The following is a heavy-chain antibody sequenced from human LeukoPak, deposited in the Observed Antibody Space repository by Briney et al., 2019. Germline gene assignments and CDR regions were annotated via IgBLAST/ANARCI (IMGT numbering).Heavy chain of an antibody. Sequence: GSLRLSCAASGFTFSSYWMHWVRQAPGKGLVWVSRINNDGSSTSYADSVKGRFTISRDDAKNTLYLQMNSLRAEDTAVYYCARVWSYYYFDYWGQGTLVTVSS. D-gene: IGHD2-8*02. CDR2: INNDGSST. V-gene: IGHV3-74*01. J-gene: IGHJ4*02. CDR1: GFTFSSYW. CDR3: ARVWSYYYFDY.